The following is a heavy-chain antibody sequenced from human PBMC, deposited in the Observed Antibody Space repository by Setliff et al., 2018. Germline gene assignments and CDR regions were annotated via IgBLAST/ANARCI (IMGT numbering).Heavy chain of an antibody. Sequence: GGSLRLSCAASRFTFSNYWMSWVRQAPGKGLEWVANIKEDGSEKYYVDSVKGRFTISRDNAKNSLDLQMDSLRGEDTAVYYCVRDSGKYSFDFWGQGTLVTVSS. CDR3: VRDSGKYSFDF. CDR2: IKEDGSEK. J-gene: IGHJ4*02. V-gene: IGHV3-7*01. CDR1: RFTFSNYW. D-gene: IGHD1-26*01.